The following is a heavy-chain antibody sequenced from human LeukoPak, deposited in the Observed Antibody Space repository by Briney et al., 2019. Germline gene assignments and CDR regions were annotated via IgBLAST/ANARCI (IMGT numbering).Heavy chain of an antibody. J-gene: IGHJ5*02. CDR1: GFTVSSNY. CDR2: IYSGGST. D-gene: IGHD4-17*01. CDR3: AKHTVTTYSWFDP. V-gene: IGHV3-66*04. Sequence: GGSLRLSCAASGFTVSSNYMSWVRQAPGKGLEWVSVIYSGGSTYYADSVRGRFTISRDNSKNTLYVQMNSLRAEDTAVYYCAKHTVTTYSWFDPWGQGTLVTVSS.